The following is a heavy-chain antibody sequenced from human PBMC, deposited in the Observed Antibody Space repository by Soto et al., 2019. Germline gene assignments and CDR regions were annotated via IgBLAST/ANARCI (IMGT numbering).Heavy chain of an antibody. CDR3: ARGSYLDRALDS. D-gene: IGHD5-18*01. Sequence: WGSLRLSCEASGFMFSSYAMHWVRQAPGKGLEWVAVITYDGSNRYDIDSAKGRFAISRDNSKNTLYLQIKSLRLEDTAVYYCARGSYLDRALDSRGQGTMVTVSS. CDR1: GFMFSSYA. CDR2: ITYDGSNR. J-gene: IGHJ3*01. V-gene: IGHV3-30*09.